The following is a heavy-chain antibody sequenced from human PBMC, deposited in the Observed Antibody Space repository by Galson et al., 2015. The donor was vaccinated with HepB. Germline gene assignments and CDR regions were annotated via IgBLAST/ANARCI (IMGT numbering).Heavy chain of an antibody. V-gene: IGHV4-39*01. Sequence: TLSLTCTVSGGSISSSSYYWGWIRQPPGKGLEWIGSIYYSGSTYYNPSLKSRVTISVDTSKNQFSLKLSSVTAADTAVYYCARQAPVFGRGDAAAFDIWGQGTMVTVSS. J-gene: IGHJ3*02. CDR2: IYYSGST. D-gene: IGHD3-16*01. CDR3: ARQAPVFGRGDAAAFDI. CDR1: GGSISSSSYY.